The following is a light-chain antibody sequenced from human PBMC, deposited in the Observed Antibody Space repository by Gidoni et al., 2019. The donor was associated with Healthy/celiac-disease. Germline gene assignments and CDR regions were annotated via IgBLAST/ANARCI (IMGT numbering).Light chain of an antibody. Sequence: DIQMTQSPSSLSASVGDRVTITCRPSQGISNYLAWYQQKPGKVPKLLIYAASTMQSGVPSRFSGSGSGTDFTLTISSLQPEDVATYYCQKYSSLVAFGPGTKVDIK. V-gene: IGKV1-27*01. CDR1: QGISNY. CDR2: AAS. CDR3: QKYSSLVA. J-gene: IGKJ3*01.